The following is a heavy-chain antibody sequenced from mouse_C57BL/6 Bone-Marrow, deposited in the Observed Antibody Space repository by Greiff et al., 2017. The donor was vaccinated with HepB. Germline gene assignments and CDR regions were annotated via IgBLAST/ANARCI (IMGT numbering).Heavy chain of an antibody. CDR2: INYDGSST. V-gene: IGHV5-16*01. J-gene: IGHJ2*01. CDR3: ARVHGYSFDY. CDR1: GFTFSDYY. Sequence: EVNVVESEGGLVQPGRSMKLSCTASGFTFSDYYMAWVRQVPEKGLEWVANINYDGSSTYYLDSLKSRFIISRDNAKNILYLQMSSLKSEDTATYYCARVHGYSFDYWGQGTTLTVSS. D-gene: IGHD2-2*01.